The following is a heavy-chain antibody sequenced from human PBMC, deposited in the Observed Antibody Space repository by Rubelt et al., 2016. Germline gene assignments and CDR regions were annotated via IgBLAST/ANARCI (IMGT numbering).Heavy chain of an antibody. CDR2: INHSGST. CDR1: GGSFSGYY. CDR3: ARGKEGLGVTMMDY. V-gene: IGHV4-34*01. J-gene: IGHJ4*02. D-gene: IGHD3-22*01. Sequence: QVQPQQWVAGLLKPSETLSLTCAVYGGSFSGYYWSWIRQPPGKGLEWIGEINHSGSTNYNPSLKSRVTISVDTSKNQFSLKLSSVTAADTAVYYCARGKEGLGVTMMDYWGQGTLVTVSS.